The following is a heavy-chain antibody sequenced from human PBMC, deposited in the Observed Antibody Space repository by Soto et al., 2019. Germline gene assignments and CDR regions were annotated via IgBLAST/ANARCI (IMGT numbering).Heavy chain of an antibody. J-gene: IGHJ2*01. D-gene: IGHD3-22*01. Sequence: EVQLVESGGGLVQPGGSLRLSCAASGFTVSSNYMSWVRHAPGKGLEWVSVIYSGGSTYYADSVKGRFTISRHNSKNTLYLQMNSLRAEDTAVYYCARKELAYYYDSSGWGYFDLWGRGTLVTVSS. CDR2: IYSGGST. V-gene: IGHV3-53*04. CDR1: GFTVSSNY. CDR3: ARKELAYYYDSSGWGYFDL.